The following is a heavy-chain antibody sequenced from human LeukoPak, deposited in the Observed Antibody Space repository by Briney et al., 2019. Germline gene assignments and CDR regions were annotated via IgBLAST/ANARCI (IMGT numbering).Heavy chain of an antibody. Sequence: GASVKVSCKASGYTFTGYYMHWVRQAPGQGLEWMGIINPSGGSTSYAQKFQGRVTMTRDTSTSTVYMELSSLRSEDTAVYYCASGWAYYDFWSGPGGDAFDIWGQGTMVTVSS. CDR2: INPSGGST. J-gene: IGHJ3*02. CDR1: GYTFTGYY. V-gene: IGHV1-46*01. D-gene: IGHD3-3*01. CDR3: ASGWAYYDFWSGPGGDAFDI.